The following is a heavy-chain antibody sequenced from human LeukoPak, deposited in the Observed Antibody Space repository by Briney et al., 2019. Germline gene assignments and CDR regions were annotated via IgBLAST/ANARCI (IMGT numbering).Heavy chain of an antibody. V-gene: IGHV1-3*01. CDR3: ARDGGDGYNYYFDY. CDR1: GHTFTSYA. CDR2: INAGNGNT. D-gene: IGHD5-24*01. J-gene: IGHJ4*02. Sequence: ASVKVSCTASGHTFTSYAMHWVRQAPGQRLEWMGWINAGNGNTKYSQKFQGRVTITRDTSASTAYMELSSLRSEDTAVYYCARDGGDGYNYYFDYWGQGTLVTVSS.